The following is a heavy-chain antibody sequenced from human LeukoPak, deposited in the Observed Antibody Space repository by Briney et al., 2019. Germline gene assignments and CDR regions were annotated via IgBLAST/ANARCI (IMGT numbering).Heavy chain of an antibody. CDR1: GGSFSSYA. J-gene: IGHJ4*02. Sequence: GGSLRLSCAASGGSFSSYAMSWVRQAPGKGLEWVSAISGSGGSTYYADSVKGRFTISRDNSKNTLYLQMNSLRAEDTAVYYCGNYVWGSYRRGAIGYWGQGTLVTVSS. CDR2: ISGSGGST. CDR3: GNYVWGSYRRGAIGY. V-gene: IGHV3-23*01. D-gene: IGHD3-16*02.